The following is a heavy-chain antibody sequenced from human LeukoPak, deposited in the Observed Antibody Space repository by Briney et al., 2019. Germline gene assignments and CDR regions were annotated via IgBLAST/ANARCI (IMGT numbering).Heavy chain of an antibody. CDR1: GGTFSSYA. J-gene: IGHJ4*02. D-gene: IGHD1-1*01. Sequence: SVKVSCKASGGTFSSYAISWVRQAPGQGLEWMGGIIPIFGTANYAQKFQGRVTITADESTSTAYMELSSLRSEDTAVYYCAGQVQLERRFDYWGQGTLVTVSS. V-gene: IGHV1-69*13. CDR3: AGQVQLERRFDY. CDR2: IIPIFGTA.